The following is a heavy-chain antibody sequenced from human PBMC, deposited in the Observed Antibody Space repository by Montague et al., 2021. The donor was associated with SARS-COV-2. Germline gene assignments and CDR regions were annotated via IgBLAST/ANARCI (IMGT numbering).Heavy chain of an antibody. J-gene: IGHJ4*02. Sequence: PALVKPTQTLTLTCTFSGFSLSTPNVGVAWIRQPPGKALEWLAVIYSNGDKRYSPSLQRRITITKDTSRNQVVLSLTNVDPLDTATYYCAHLIRSYDIFTRIPFDDWGQGTQVTVSS. CDR2: IYSNGDK. CDR3: AHLIRSYDIFTRIPFDD. D-gene: IGHD3-9*01. CDR1: GFSLSTPNVG. V-gene: IGHV2-5*01.